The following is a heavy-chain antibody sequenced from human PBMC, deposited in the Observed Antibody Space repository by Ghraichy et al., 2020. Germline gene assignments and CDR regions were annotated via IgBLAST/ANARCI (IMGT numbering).Heavy chain of an antibody. V-gene: IGHV3-48*04. CDR2: ISSSSRTI. J-gene: IGHJ4*02. CDR1: GFTFSSYS. D-gene: IGHD3-10*01. Sequence: GESLNISCAASGFTFSSYSMNWVRQAPGKGLEWVSYISSSSRTIYYADSVKGRFTISRDNAKNSLYLQMNSLRAEDTAVYYCARDTNYYGSGSYYGDWGQGTLVTVSS. CDR3: ARDTNYYGSGSYYGD.